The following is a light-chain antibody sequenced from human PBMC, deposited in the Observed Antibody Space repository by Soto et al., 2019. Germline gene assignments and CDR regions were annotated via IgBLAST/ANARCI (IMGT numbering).Light chain of an antibody. CDR2: KAS. CDR1: QSISSW. Sequence: DIQMTQSPSTLSASVGDRVTITCRASQSISSWLAWYQQKPGKAPQRLIYKASSLECVFPSRFSGSGSGTEFTLTISCLQNDDFASYYCQQCKFYPLTFGVGTKVEIK. CDR3: QQCKFYPLT. J-gene: IGKJ4*01. V-gene: IGKV1-5*03.